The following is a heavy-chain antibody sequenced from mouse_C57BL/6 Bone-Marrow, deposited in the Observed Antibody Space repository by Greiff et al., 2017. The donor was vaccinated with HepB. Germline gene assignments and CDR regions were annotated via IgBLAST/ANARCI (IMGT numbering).Heavy chain of an antibody. CDR3: ARVELYYAMDY. CDR1: VFTFSSYA. Sequence: EVQLVESGGGLVKPGGSLKLSCAASVFTFSSYAMSWVRQTPEKRLEWVATISDGGSYTYYPDNVKGRFTISRDNAKNNLYLQMSHLKSEDTAMYYCARVELYYAMDYWGQGTSVTVSS. CDR2: ISDGGSYT. J-gene: IGHJ4*01. V-gene: IGHV5-4*01.